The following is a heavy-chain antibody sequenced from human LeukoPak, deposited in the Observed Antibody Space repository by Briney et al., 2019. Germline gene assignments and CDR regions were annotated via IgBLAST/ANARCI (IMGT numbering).Heavy chain of an antibody. CDR1: GFTFSSYG. CDR2: IWYDGNNK. Sequence: GRSLRLSCAASGFTFSSYGMHWVRQAPGKGLEWVAVIWYDGNNKYYADSVKGRFTISRDNSKDTLYLQMNSLRAEDTAVYYCARDFGYCSGGSCKYYFDYWGQGTLVTVSS. V-gene: IGHV3-33*01. J-gene: IGHJ4*02. CDR3: ARDFGYCSGGSCKYYFDY. D-gene: IGHD2-15*01.